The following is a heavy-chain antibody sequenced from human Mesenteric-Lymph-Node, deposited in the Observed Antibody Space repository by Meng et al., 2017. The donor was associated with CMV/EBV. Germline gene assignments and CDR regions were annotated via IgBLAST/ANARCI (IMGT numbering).Heavy chain of an antibody. CDR1: GGSISSYY. Sequence: SETLSLTCTVSGGSISSYYWSWIRQPPGKGLEWIGYIYYSGTTFYTPSLRGRLTISVDTSKNQFSLYLSSVTAADTALYYCARDTDNHGALFDYWGLGTLVTVSS. D-gene: IGHD1-14*01. J-gene: IGHJ4*02. V-gene: IGHV4-59*12. CDR2: IYYSGTT. CDR3: ARDTDNHGALFDY.